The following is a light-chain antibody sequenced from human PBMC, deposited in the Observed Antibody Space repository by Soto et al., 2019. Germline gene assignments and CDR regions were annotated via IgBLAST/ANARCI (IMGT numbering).Light chain of an antibody. CDR1: QTVFYSSNNKNY. CDR2: AAS. V-gene: IGKV4-1*01. J-gene: IGKJ2*02. CDR3: QQSYSTPWT. Sequence: DIVMTQSPDSLAVSLGERATINCKSSQTVFYSSNNKNYLAWYQQKPGKAPKLLIYAASSLQSGVPSRFSGSGSGTDFTLTISSLQPEDFATYYCQQSYSTPWTFGQGTKLEIK.